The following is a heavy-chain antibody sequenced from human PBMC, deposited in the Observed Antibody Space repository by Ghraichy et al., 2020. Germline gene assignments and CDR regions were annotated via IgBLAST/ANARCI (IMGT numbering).Heavy chain of an antibody. CDR3: ARSYYGSGSYYYYYYGMDV. V-gene: IGHV1-2*02. J-gene: IGHJ6*02. CDR2: INPNSGGT. CDR1: GYTFTGYY. D-gene: IGHD3-10*01. Sequence: ASVKVSCKASGYTFTGYYMHWVRRAPGQGLEWMGWINPNSGGTNYAQKFQGRVTMTRDTSISTAYMELSRLRSDDTAVYYCARSYYGSGSYYYYYYGMDVWGQGTTVTVSS.